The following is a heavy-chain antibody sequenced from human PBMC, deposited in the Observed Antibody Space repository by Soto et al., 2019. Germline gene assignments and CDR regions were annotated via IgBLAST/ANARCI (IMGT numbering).Heavy chain of an antibody. J-gene: IGHJ5*02. D-gene: IGHD3-10*01. CDR2: ISGSGGST. CDR1: GFAFSSYA. CDR3: AKDRLVVRGVIPHTCFDT. Sequence: PGGSLRLSCAASGFAFSSYAMSWVRQAPGKGLEWVSAISGSGGSTYYADSVRGRFTISRDNSKNTLYLQMNSLRAEDTAVYYCAKDRLVVRGVIPHTCFDTWGQGTLVTVSS. V-gene: IGHV3-23*01.